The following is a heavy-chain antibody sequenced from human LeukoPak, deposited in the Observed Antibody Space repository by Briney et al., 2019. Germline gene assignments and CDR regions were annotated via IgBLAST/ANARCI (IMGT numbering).Heavy chain of an antibody. Sequence: GASVKVSCKASGYTFTSYYMHWVRQAPGQGLEWMGIINPSGGSTSYAQKFQGRVTMTRDMSTSTVYMELSSLRSEDTAVYYCASHTMILVVVTTDAFDIWGQGTMVTVSS. D-gene: IGHD3-22*01. V-gene: IGHV1-46*01. CDR1: GYTFTSYY. J-gene: IGHJ3*02. CDR2: INPSGGST. CDR3: ASHTMILVVVTTDAFDI.